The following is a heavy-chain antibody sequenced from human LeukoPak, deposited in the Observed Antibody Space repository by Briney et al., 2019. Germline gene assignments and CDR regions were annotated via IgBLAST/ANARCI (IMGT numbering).Heavy chain of an antibody. J-gene: IGHJ4*02. V-gene: IGHV4-31*03. CDR2: IYYSGST. Sequence: SETLSLTCTVSGGSISSGGYCWSWIRQHPGKGLEWIGYIYYSGSTYYNPSLKSRVTISVDTSKNQFSLKLSSVTAADTAVYCCARGHYYDSSGYYPFFDYWGQGTLVTVSS. CDR1: GGSISSGGYC. D-gene: IGHD3-22*01. CDR3: ARGHYYDSSGYYPFFDY.